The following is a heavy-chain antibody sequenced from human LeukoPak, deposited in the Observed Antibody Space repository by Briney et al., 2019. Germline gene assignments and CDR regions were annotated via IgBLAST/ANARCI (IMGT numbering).Heavy chain of an antibody. J-gene: IGHJ1*01. D-gene: IGHD5-24*01. CDR3: ARGRPVGMAEGYFQH. Sequence: SETLSLTCTVSGVSISSYHWTWIRQPPGEGLEWIGHIYNSGSTNYNPSLRGRVTISLDTSKNQVSLKLSSVTAADTAVYYCARGRPVGMAEGYFQHWGQGTLVTVSS. CDR2: IYNSGST. V-gene: IGHV4-59*01. CDR1: GVSISSYH.